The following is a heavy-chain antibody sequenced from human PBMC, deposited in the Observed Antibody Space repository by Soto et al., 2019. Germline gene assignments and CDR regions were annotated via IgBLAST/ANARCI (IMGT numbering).Heavy chain of an antibody. J-gene: IGHJ6*02. CDR3: VRPRPSGENYGMDV. V-gene: IGHV3-53*01. CDR2: LYAEGST. D-gene: IGHD1-26*01. CDR1: GLTVSQNY. Sequence: VQLVESGGGLIQPGGSLRLSCVASGLTVSQNYMAWVRQAPEMGPQWVSVLYAEGSTYYTESVKGRFTISRDPSKNTLFLQMDGLRVEDTAVYYCVRPRPSGENYGMDVWGQGTTVTVSS.